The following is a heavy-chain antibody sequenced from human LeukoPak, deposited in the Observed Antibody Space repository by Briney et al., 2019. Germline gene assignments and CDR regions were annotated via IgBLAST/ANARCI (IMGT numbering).Heavy chain of an antibody. CDR1: GFTFSSYA. CDR3: AKEEGVIVMDYFDY. V-gene: IGHV3-64*02. D-gene: IGHD3-16*02. J-gene: IGHJ4*02. Sequence: GGSLRLSCEVSGFTFSSYAMHWVRQAPGKGLEYVSAISSDGGRTYYADSVKGRFTISRDNSKNTLYLQMNSLRAEDTAVYYCAKEEGVIVMDYFDYWGQGTLVTVSS. CDR2: ISSDGGRT.